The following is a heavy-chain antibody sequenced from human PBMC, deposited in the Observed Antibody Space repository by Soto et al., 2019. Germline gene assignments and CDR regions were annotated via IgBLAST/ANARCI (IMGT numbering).Heavy chain of an antibody. CDR3: TADLPHFAGADFDY. V-gene: IGHV3-15*07. J-gene: IGHJ4*02. CDR2: IKSKGNGETT. Sequence: PGGSLRLSCAASGFTFSSAWLNWVRQTPGKGLEWVARIKSKGNGETTDYAAPVKDRFTISRDDSQNMLFLQMNSLKTEDTAVYFCTADLPHFAGADFDYWGQGTLVTVSS. D-gene: IGHD2-21*01. CDR1: GFTFSSAW.